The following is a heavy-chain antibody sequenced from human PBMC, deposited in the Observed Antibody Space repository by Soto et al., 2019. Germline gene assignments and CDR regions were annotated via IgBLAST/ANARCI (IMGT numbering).Heavy chain of an antibody. Sequence: SETLSLTCTVSGGSISSGGYYWSWIRQHPGKGLEWIGYIYYSGSTYYNPSLKSRVTISVDTSKNQFSLRLSSVTAADTAVYYCARDYLGDYAYDYWGQGTLVTVSS. V-gene: IGHV4-31*03. J-gene: IGHJ4*02. CDR1: GGSISSGGYY. D-gene: IGHD4-17*01. CDR2: IYYSGST. CDR3: ARDYLGDYAYDY.